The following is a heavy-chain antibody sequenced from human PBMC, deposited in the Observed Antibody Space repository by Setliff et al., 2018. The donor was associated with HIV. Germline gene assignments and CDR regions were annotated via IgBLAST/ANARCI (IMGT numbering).Heavy chain of an antibody. J-gene: IGHJ2*01. Sequence: ASVKVSCKTSGYTFTGYFMHWVRQAPGQGLEWMGGIIPMYGTTKYAKKFQGRVTLTADESTSTAYMELSGLKSEDTALYYCASAPPDIVATSDYWYFDVWGRGTLVTVSS. CDR2: IIPMYGTT. D-gene: IGHD5-12*01. CDR1: GYTFTGYF. CDR3: ASAPPDIVATSDYWYFDV. V-gene: IGHV1-69*13.